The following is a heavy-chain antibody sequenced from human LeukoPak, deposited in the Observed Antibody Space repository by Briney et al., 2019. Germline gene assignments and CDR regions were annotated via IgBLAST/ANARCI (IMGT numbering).Heavy chain of an antibody. Sequence: ASVKVSCKASGYTFASYGTTWVRQAPGQGLEWMGWISANNGDTNYAQKFQGRVTMTTDTSTSTLYMELRSLRLDDTAVYYCARVMVRGVNWFDPWGQGTLVTVSS. CDR2: ISANNGDT. V-gene: IGHV1-18*01. J-gene: IGHJ5*02. D-gene: IGHD3-10*01. CDR1: GYTFASYG. CDR3: ARVMVRGVNWFDP.